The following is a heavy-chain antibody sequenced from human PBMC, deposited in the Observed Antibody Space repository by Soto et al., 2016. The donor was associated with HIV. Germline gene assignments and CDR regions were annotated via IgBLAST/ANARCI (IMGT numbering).Heavy chain of an antibody. Sequence: QVQLVQSGTEVKRPGSSVKVSCKASGGTFASYGFNWVRQAPGQGLEWMGGFIPILGMAKYSQKFQGRVTITADKSTTTVYMDLSSLRYEDTAVYYCARLSMPSGAWGQGTQVTVSS. V-gene: IGHV1-69*10. CDR3: ARLSMPSGA. CDR2: FIPILGMA. D-gene: IGHD2-2*01. J-gene: IGHJ5*02. CDR1: GGTFASYG.